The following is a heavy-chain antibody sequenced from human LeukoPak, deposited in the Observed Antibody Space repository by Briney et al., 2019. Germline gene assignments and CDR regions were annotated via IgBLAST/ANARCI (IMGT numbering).Heavy chain of an antibody. V-gene: IGHV3-7*03. CDR1: GFTFSNYW. Sequence: GGSLRLSCAASGFTFSNYWMSWVRQAPGKGLEWVANIKQDGSEKYYVNSVKGRFTISRDNAKNSLYLQMNSLRAEDTAVYYCARDWINWFDPWGQGTLVTVSS. CDR3: ARDWINWFDP. J-gene: IGHJ5*02. D-gene: IGHD2-2*03. CDR2: IKQDGSEK.